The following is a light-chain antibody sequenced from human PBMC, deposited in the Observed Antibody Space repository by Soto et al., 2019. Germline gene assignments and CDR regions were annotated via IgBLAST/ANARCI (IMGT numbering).Light chain of an antibody. CDR2: DAY. CDR3: QQRSNWPPYT. J-gene: IGKJ2*01. CDR1: QSVSSY. V-gene: IGKV3-11*01. Sequence: EIVLTQSPATLSLSPGERATLSCRASQSVSSYLAWYQQKPGQAPRLLIYDAYNRATGIPARFSGSGSGTAFTLTISSLEHEDFVVYYCQQRSNWPPYTFGQGTKLEIK.